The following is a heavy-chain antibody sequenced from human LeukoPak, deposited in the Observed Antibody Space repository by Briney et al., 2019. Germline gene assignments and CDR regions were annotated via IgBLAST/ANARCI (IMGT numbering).Heavy chain of an antibody. V-gene: IGHV1-24*01. CDR1: GYTLTELS. Sequence: ASVKVSCKVSGYTLTELSMHWVRQAPGKGLEWMGGFDPEDGETIYAQKFQGRVTMTEDTSTDTAYMELSSLRSEDAAVYYCATVDPLTGYYLCIYWGQGTLVTVSS. J-gene: IGHJ4*02. CDR3: ATVDPLTGYYLCIY. D-gene: IGHD3-9*01. CDR2: FDPEDGET.